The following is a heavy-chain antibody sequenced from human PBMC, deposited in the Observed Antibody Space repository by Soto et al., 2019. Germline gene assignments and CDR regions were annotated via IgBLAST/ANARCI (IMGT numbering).Heavy chain of an antibody. CDR2: IYYSGST. J-gene: IGHJ3*02. CDR1: GGSMSSYY. Sequence: PETLSLTCTVSGGSMSSYYWRWIRQPPGKGLEWIGYIYYSGSTNYNPSLKSRVTISVDTSKNQFSLKLGSVTAADTAVYYCARVHWTHLTIPLALDAFDIWGQGTVVT. CDR3: ARVHWTHLTIPLALDAFDI. D-gene: IGHD1-1*01. V-gene: IGHV4-59*01.